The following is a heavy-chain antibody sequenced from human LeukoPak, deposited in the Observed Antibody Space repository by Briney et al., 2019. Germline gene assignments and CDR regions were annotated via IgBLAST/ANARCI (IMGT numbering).Heavy chain of an antibody. CDR1: GFTFSGFG. J-gene: IGHJ4*02. CDR3: ARGRGADYGGNSGYFDY. CDR2: IWYDGSNK. D-gene: IGHD4-23*01. V-gene: IGHV3-33*01. Sequence: GGSLRLSCAASGFTFSGFGMHLVRQAPGTGREWAAVIWYDGSNKYYADSVKGRFTISRDNPKNTLYVQMNSLRAEDTAVYYCARGRGADYGGNSGYFDYWGQGTLVTVSS.